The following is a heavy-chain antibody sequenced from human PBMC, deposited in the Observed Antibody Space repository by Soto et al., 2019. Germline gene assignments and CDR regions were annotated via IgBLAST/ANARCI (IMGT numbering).Heavy chain of an antibody. Sequence: ASVKVSCKASGYTFTGYYMHWVRQAPGQGLEWMGWINPNSGGTNYAQKFQGWVTMTRDTSISTAYMELSRLRSDDTAVYYCARATDYYDSSGFFLSGRQRDKYYFDYWGQGTLVTVSS. J-gene: IGHJ4*02. D-gene: IGHD3-22*01. CDR3: ARATDYYDSSGFFLSGRQRDKYYFDY. CDR1: GYTFTGYY. V-gene: IGHV1-2*04. CDR2: INPNSGGT.